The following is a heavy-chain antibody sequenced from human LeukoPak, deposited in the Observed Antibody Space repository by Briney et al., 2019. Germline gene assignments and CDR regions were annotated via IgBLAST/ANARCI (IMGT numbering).Heavy chain of an antibody. CDR2: IYYSGST. CDR3: ARYDVGWYYFDY. V-gene: IGHV4-59*12. J-gene: IGHJ4*02. CDR1: GGSISSYY. Sequence: PSETLSLTCTVSGGSISSYYWSRIRQPPGKGLEWIGYIYYSGSTNYNPSLKSRVTISVDTSKNQFSLKLSSVTAADTAVYYCARYDVGWYYFDYWGQGTLVTVSS. D-gene: IGHD6-19*01.